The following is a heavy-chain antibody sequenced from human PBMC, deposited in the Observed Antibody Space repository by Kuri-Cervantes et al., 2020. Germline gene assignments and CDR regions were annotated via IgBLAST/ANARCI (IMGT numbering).Heavy chain of an antibody. Sequence: SVKVSCKASGGTFSSYAISWVRQAPGQGLEWMGGIIPIFGTANYAQKFQGRVTITADESTSTAYMELSSLRSEDTAVYYCARDRGLLLLWFGESGNYYGRDVWGQGTTVTVSS. D-gene: IGHD3-10*01. CDR1: GGTFSSYA. J-gene: IGHJ6*02. V-gene: IGHV1-69*13. CDR2: IIPIFGTA. CDR3: ARDRGLLLLWFGESGNYYGRDV.